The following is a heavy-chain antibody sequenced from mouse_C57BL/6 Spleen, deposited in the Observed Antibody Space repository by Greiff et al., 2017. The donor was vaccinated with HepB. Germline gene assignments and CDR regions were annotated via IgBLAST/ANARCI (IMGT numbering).Heavy chain of an antibody. CDR1: GYTFTSYW. CDR3: ARDTAVVALYWYFGV. D-gene: IGHD1-1*01. J-gene: IGHJ1*03. V-gene: IGHV1-72*01. Sequence: QVQLQHPGAELVKPGASVKLSCKASGYTFTSYWMHWVKQRPGRGLEWIGRIDPNSGGTKYNEKFKSTATLTVDKPSSTAYMQLSSLTSEDSAVYCCARDTAVVALYWYFGVWGTGTTVTVSS. CDR2: IDPNSGGT.